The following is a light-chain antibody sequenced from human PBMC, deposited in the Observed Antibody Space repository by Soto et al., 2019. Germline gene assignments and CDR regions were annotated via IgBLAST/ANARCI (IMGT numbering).Light chain of an antibody. J-gene: IGLJ7*01. CDR3: CSYAGSSTAV. CDR2: EGS. V-gene: IGLV2-23*01. Sequence: QSALTQPASVSGSPGQAITISCTGTSSDVGSYNLVSWYQQHPGKAPKLMIYEGSKRPSGVSNRFSGSKSGNTASLTISGLQAEDEADYYFCSYAGSSTAVFGGGTQLTVL. CDR1: SSDVGSYNL.